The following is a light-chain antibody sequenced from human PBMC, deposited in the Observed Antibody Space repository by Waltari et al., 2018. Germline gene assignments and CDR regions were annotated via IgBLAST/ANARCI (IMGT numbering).Light chain of an antibody. V-gene: IGKV1-39*01. CDR1: QSSSSY. J-gene: IGKJ2*01. Sequence: DIQMTQSPFSLSASVGDRVTITCRASQSSSSYLNWYQYKPGKAPMLLIYVASSLQSGFPSRFSGSGSGTDFTLTISSLQPEDFATYYCQQSYSTPYTFGQGTKVELK. CDR2: VAS. CDR3: QQSYSTPYT.